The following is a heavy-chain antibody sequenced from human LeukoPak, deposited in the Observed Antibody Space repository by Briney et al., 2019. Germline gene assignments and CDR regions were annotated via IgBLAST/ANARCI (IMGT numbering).Heavy chain of an antibody. J-gene: IGHJ4*02. Sequence: SETLSLTCAVSGYSISSSNWWGWIRQSPGEGLEWIGYIYYSGSTYYNPSLKSRVTMSVDTSKNQFSLKVSSVTAVDTAVYYCARHSSSGWYDVDHWGQGTLVTVSS. CDR3: ARHSSSGWYDVDH. V-gene: IGHV4-28*01. D-gene: IGHD6-19*01. CDR2: IYYSGST. CDR1: GYSISSSNW.